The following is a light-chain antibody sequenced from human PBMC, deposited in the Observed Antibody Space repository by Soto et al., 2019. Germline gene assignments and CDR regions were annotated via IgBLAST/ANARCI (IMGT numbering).Light chain of an antibody. V-gene: IGLV7-46*01. CDR3: LFSYSGARV. CDR1: TGAVTSSHY. Sequence: QPVVTQEPSLTVSPGGTVTLTCGFTTGAVTSSHYPYWFQQKPGQAPRTLIYDTNNKHSWTPARFSGSLLGGKAALTLSGAQPEDEADYYCLFSYSGARVFGGGTKVTVL. J-gene: IGLJ2*01. CDR2: DTN.